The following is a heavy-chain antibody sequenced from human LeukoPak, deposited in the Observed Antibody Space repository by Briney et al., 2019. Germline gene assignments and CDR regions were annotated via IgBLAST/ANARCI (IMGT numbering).Heavy chain of an antibody. J-gene: IGHJ3*02. D-gene: IGHD3-10*01. V-gene: IGHV3-53*01. CDR1: GFTVSSNS. CDR2: IYSGGNT. CDR3: ASQMVRGVMVAFDI. Sequence: GGSLRLSCTVSGFTVSSNSMSWVRQAPGKGLEWVSFIYSGGNTHYSDSVKGRFTISRDNSKNTLYLQMNSLRAEDTAVYYCASQMVRGVMVAFDIWGQGTMVTVSS.